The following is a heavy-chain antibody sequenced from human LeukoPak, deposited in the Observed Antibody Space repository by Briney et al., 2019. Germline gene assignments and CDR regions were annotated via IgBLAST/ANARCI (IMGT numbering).Heavy chain of an antibody. V-gene: IGHV4-39*07. CDR3: ATSYGDYEYFQH. CDR2: IYYSGST. D-gene: IGHD4-17*01. Sequence: SETLSLTCTVFGGSISSSSYYWGWIRQPPGKGLEWIGSIYYSGSTYYNPSLKSRVTISVDTSKNQFSLKLSSVTAADTAVYYCATSYGDYEYFQHWGQGTLVTVSS. CDR1: GGSISSSSYY. J-gene: IGHJ1*01.